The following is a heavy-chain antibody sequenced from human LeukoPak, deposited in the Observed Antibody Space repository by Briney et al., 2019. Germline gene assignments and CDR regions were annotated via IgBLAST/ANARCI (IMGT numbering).Heavy chain of an antibody. CDR1: GFTFSTYA. V-gene: IGHV3-23*01. Sequence: PGGSLRLSCAASGFTFSTYAMSWVRQAPGKGLEWVSTFSGGGGSTYYADAVKGRFTISSDNSKNTLYLQMNNLRAEDTAVYYCAKGTDPFMGGAEIDYWGQGTLVTVSS. J-gene: IGHJ4*02. CDR2: FSGGGGST. CDR3: AKGTDPFMGGAEIDY. D-gene: IGHD1-26*01.